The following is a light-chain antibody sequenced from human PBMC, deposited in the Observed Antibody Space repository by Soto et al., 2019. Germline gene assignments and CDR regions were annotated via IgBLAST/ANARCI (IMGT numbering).Light chain of an antibody. J-gene: IGLJ1*01. CDR1: SSDVGGYNY. CDR3: SSYAGSNNQV. Sequence: QSALTQPPSAPGSPGQSVTISCTGTSSDVGGYNYVSWYQQHPGKAPKLMIYEVSKRPSGVPDRFSGSKSGNTASLTVSGLQAEYEADYYCSSYAGSNNQVFGTGTKVTVL. V-gene: IGLV2-8*01. CDR2: EVS.